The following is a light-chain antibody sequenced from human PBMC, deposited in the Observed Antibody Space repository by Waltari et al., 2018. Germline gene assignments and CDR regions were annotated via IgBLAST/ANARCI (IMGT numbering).Light chain of an antibody. Sequence: EIVLTQSPGTLSLSPGESATLSCRASQSVSTTYLTWYQHKPGPAPRLLIYDASSRATGIPDRFSGNGSGTDFTLTINSLEPEDFAVYYCQQSAGSPYTFGQGTKLEVK. V-gene: IGKV3-20*01. CDR3: QQSAGSPYT. J-gene: IGKJ2*01. CDR1: QSVSTTY. CDR2: DAS.